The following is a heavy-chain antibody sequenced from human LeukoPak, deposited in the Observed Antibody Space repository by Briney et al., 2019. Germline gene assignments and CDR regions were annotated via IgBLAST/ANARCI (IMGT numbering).Heavy chain of an antibody. CDR1: GDSVSNNNAA. V-gene: IGHV6-1*01. CDR2: TYYRSKWYN. D-gene: IGHD3-9*01. CDR3: VRDLTGGTLFDY. J-gene: IGHJ4*02. Sequence: SQTLSLTCAISGDSVSNNNAAWHWIGQSPSRGLEWLGRTYYRSKWYNDYAVSVKSRITINPDTSKNQFSLQLNSVTPEDTAVYFCVRDLTGGTLFDYWGQGTLVTVSS.